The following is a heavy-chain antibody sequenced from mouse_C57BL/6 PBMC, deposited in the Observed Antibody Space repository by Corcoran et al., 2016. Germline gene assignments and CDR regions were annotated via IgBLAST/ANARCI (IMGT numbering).Heavy chain of an antibody. D-gene: IGHD1-1*01. CDR1: GYTFTDYY. J-gene: IGHJ1*03. V-gene: IGHV1-26*01. CDR2: INPNNGGT. CDR3: ARALDYDGSSYWYFDV. Sequence: EVRLQQSGPELVKPGASVKISCKASGYTFTDYYMNWVKQSHGKSLEWIGDINPNNGGTSYNQKFKGKATLTVDKSSSTAYMELRSLTSEDSAVYYCARALDYDGSSYWYFDVWGTGTTVTVSS.